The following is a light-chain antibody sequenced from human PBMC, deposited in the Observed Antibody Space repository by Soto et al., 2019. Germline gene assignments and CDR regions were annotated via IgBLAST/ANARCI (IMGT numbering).Light chain of an antibody. CDR2: AAS. J-gene: IGKJ3*01. V-gene: IGKV1-9*01. CDR1: QGISSY. CDR3: QQLNSYPLFT. Sequence: DLQLTQSPSFLSASVGDRVTITCRASQGISSYLAWYQQKPGKAPKLLIYAASTLQRGVPSRFSGSGSGTEFTLTISTLQPEDFATYYCQQLNSYPLFTFGPGTKVDIK.